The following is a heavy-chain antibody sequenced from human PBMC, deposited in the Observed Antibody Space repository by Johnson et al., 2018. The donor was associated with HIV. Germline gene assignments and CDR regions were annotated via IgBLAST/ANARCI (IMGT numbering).Heavy chain of an antibody. J-gene: IGHJ3*02. CDR1: GFTVSSNY. CDR2: IYSGGST. D-gene: IGHD1-26*01. Sequence: QLVESGGGLVQPWGSLRLSCAASGFTVSSNYMSWVRQAPGKGLEWVSVIYSGGSTYYADSVKGRFTISRDNSKNTLYLQMNSLRVEDTAVYYCARDPGGSLGAFDIWGQGTIVTVSS. CDR3: ARDPGGSLGAFDI. V-gene: IGHV3-66*01.